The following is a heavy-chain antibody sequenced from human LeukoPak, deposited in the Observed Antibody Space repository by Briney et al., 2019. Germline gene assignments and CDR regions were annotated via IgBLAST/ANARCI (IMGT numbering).Heavy chain of an antibody. J-gene: IGHJ4*02. Sequence: GGSLRLSCAASGFTFSRFGMNWVRQAPGKGLEWVASIKDNGSGQFYVDSVKGRFTISRDDAKNSLFLQMNSLRADDTAVYYCARGDHEYWGQGTLVTVSS. CDR3: ARGDHEY. CDR1: GFTFSRFG. V-gene: IGHV3-7*01. CDR2: IKDNGSGQ.